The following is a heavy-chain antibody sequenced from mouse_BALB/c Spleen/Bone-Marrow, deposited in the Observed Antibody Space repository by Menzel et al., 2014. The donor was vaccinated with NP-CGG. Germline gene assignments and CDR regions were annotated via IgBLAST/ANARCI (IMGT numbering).Heavy chain of an antibody. CDR1: GYTFTSYY. D-gene: IGHD1-1*02. V-gene: IGHV1S81*02. J-gene: IGHJ3*01. Sequence: QVQLQQSGAELVKPGASVKLSCKASGYTFTSYYMYWVKQRPGQGLEWIGEINPSNGGTNFNEKFKSKATLTVDKSSSTAYRQLSSLTSEDSAVYYCTRENYGFAYWGQGTLVTVSA. CDR3: TRENYGFAY. CDR2: INPSNGGT.